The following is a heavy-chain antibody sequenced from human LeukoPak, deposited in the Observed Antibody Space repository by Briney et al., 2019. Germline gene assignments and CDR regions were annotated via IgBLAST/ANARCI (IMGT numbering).Heavy chain of an antibody. V-gene: IGHV3-23*01. CDR1: GFSSSSYA. Sequence: GGSLRLSCAASGFSSSSYAMSWVRQAPGKELEWVSSFSDSGTSTFYADPVKGRFTISRDSSKNTLYLQMNSLRAEDTAVYHCARETPLVRGLITIDYWGQGTLVTVSS. J-gene: IGHJ4*02. CDR2: FSDSGTST. CDR3: ARETPLVRGLITIDY. D-gene: IGHD3-10*01.